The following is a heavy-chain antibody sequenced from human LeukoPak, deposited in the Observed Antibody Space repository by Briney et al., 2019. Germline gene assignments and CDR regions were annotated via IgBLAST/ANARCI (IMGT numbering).Heavy chain of an antibody. D-gene: IGHD6-13*01. CDR1: GFTFSDYY. V-gene: IGHV3-11*01. Sequence: GGSLRLSCAASGFTFSDYYMSWIRQAPGKGLEWVSYISSSGSTIYYADSVKGRFTISRDNAKNSLYLQMNSLRAEDTAVYYCARYSSSPTDAFDIWGQGTMVTVSS. CDR2: ISSSGSTI. J-gene: IGHJ3*02. CDR3: ARYSSSPTDAFDI.